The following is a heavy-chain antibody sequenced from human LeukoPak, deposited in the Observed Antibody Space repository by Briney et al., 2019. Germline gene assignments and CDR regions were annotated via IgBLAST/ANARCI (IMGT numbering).Heavy chain of an antibody. CDR1: GFTFSDYD. D-gene: IGHD1-26*01. CDR2: ISSSGSTI. CDR3: ARASQSGSYYDDYYGMDV. Sequence: GGSLRLSCAASGFTFSDYDMSWIRQAPGKGLEWVSYISSSGSTIYYADSVKGRFTISRDNAKNSLYLQMNSLRAEDTAGYYCARASQSGSYYDDYYGMDVWGQGTTVTVSS. J-gene: IGHJ6*02. V-gene: IGHV3-11*01.